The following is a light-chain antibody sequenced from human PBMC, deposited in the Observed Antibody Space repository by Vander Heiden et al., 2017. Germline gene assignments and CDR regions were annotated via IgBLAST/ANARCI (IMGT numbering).Light chain of an antibody. J-gene: IGLJ3*02. CDR3: QVWDSSTDHWV. Sequence: SYVLTQPPSVSVAPGQTASITWGGNNIGSKSVHWYQQKPGQAPVVVVYNDSDRPSGSPERLSGSNSGNTATLTISRVEAGDEADYYCQVWDSSTDHWVFGGGTKLTVL. CDR1: NIGSKS. CDR2: NDS. V-gene: IGLV3-21*02.